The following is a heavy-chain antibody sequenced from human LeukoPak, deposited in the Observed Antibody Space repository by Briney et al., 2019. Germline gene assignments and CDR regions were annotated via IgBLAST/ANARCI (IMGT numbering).Heavy chain of an antibody. Sequence: SETLSLTCTVSGGSISSGGYYWSWIRQHPGKGLEWIGYIYYNGSTYYNPSLKSRVTISVDTSKNQFSLKLSSVTAADTAVYYCARAEEPYNWFDPWGQGTLVTVSS. J-gene: IGHJ5*02. CDR1: GGSISSGGYY. D-gene: IGHD1-14*01. CDR3: ARAEEPYNWFDP. V-gene: IGHV4-31*03. CDR2: IYYNGST.